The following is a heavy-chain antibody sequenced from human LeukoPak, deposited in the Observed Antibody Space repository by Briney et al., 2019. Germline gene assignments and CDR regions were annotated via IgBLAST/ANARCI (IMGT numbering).Heavy chain of an antibody. Sequence: GGSLRLSCAASVFTVSNNYMMWVRQARGKGLEWFSSIYSRYNTSYVDSVKGRFTLPRDNSKNKLFLQMNSLRVEDTAVYYYARDYYGPWGQGTLVTVSS. D-gene: IGHD3-22*01. J-gene: IGHJ5*02. V-gene: IGHV3-66*03. CDR2: IYSRYNT. CDR1: VFTVSNNY. CDR3: ARDYYGP.